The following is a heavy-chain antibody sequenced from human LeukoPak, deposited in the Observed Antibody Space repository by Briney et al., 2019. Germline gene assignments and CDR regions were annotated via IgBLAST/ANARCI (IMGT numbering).Heavy chain of an antibody. CDR2: INSDGRST. V-gene: IGHV3-74*01. CDR1: GFTFSSYW. CDR3: VRDVWGDRDSYFDY. J-gene: IGHJ4*02. D-gene: IGHD2-21*01. Sequence: GRSLRLSCVASGFTFSSYWMHWVRQGPGKGLVWVSRINSDGRSTSYADSVKGRFTISRDNAKNTLYLQMNSLRAEDTAVYYCVRDVWGDRDSYFDYWGQGTLVTVSS.